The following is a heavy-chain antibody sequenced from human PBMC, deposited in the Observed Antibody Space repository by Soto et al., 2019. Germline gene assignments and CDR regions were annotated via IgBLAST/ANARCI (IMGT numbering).Heavy chain of an antibody. CDR1: GGSISSDGDYYR. CDR2: IYDSGSP. J-gene: IGHJ4*02. CDR3: ARVRENSFES. V-gene: IGHV4-31*03. Sequence: QMQLQESGPGLVSPSQTLSLTCTVSGGSISSDGDYYRSSWIRQHPGKGLEWIGYIYDSGSPYYHPSLDSRVTVSVDTSKNQFSLKLSSLTAADTAVFYCARVRENSFESWGQGILVTVSS.